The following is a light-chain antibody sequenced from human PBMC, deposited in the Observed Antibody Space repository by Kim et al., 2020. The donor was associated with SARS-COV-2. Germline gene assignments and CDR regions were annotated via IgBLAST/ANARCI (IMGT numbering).Light chain of an antibody. CDR2: YDD. CDR3: STWDDRLNGVV. V-gene: IGLV1-36*01. Sequence: RKRVTITCSGSNANIGKNAVNKYQQFPAKTPKLLIYYDDLLPSGVSDRFSASKSGTSAYLAISGLQSEDEADYYCSTWDDRLNGVVFGGETQLTVL. J-gene: IGLJ3*02. CDR1: NANIGKNA.